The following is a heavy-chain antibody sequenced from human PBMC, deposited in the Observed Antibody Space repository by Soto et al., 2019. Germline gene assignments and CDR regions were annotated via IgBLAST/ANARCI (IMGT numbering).Heavy chain of an antibody. J-gene: IGHJ4*02. CDR1: GFSLTTTGVG. CDR3: AHVGGLEQWLYRLDH. V-gene: IGHV2-5*02. Sequence: QITLKESGPSLVKPTQTLTLTCTFSGFSLTTTGVGVVWIRQPPGKALEWLAPIYWDDDKHYSPSLRSRLTVTMYTTKNQVVLTLTNVDSADTGTYFCAHVGGLEQWLYRLDHWGEGTLVTVSS. D-gene: IGHD6-19*01. CDR2: IYWDDDK.